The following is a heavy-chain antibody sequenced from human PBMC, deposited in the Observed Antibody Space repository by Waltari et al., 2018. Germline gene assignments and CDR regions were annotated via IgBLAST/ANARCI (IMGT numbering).Heavy chain of an antibody. D-gene: IGHD3-3*01. CDR3: ARFGPISPLED. J-gene: IGHJ4*01. V-gene: IGHV4-39*01. CDR2: IYSSGRT. Sequence: QTQLQESGPGLVKASETVSLNCSVTGTSIAGSPFYWGWIRQPPGRGLEGLGTIYSSGRTTYNPSLKSRVTMSIHTTTNQFSLKLTSVTAADTAFYFCARFGPISPLEDWGQGTLITVSS. CDR1: GTSIAGSPFY.